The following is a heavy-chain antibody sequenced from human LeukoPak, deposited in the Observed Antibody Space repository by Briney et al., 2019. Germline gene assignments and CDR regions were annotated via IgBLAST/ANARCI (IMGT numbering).Heavy chain of an antibody. CDR1: GYSVTNGYY. Sequence: SETLSLTCSISGYSVTNGYYWGWLRQPPGKGLEWIGSLYHSGNAYYNPSLKSRVTISADTSKNHFSLKLTSVTAADTAVYYCARVIMRAKNWFDLWGQGTLVTVSS. J-gene: IGHJ5*02. CDR2: LYHSGNA. CDR3: ARVIMRAKNWFDL. V-gene: IGHV4-38-2*02. D-gene: IGHD1-26*01.